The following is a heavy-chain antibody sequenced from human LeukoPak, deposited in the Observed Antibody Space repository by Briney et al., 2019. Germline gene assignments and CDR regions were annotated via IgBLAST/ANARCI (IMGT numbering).Heavy chain of an antibody. CDR3: ARVGPTKNNWFDP. Sequence: ASVKVSCKASGGTFSSYAISWVRQAPGQGLEWMGGIIPIFGTANYAQKFQGRVTITTDESTSTAYMELSSLRSEDTAVYYRARVGPTKNNWFDPWGQGTLVTVSS. J-gene: IGHJ5*02. CDR1: GGTFSSYA. CDR2: IIPIFGTA. D-gene: IGHD4/OR15-4a*01. V-gene: IGHV1-69*05.